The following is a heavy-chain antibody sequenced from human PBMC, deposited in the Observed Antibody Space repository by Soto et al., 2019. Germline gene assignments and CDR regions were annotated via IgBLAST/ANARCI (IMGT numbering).Heavy chain of an antibody. CDR1: GFTFSSYA. D-gene: IGHD2-2*01. CDR3: VKEGGGYCSSTSCPSDAFDI. Sequence: PGVSLRLSCSASGFTFSSYAMHWVRQAPGKGLEYVSAISSNGGSTYYADSVKGRFTISRDNSKNTLYLQMSSLRAEDTAVYYCVKEGGGYCSSTSCPSDAFDIWGQGTMVTVSS. V-gene: IGHV3-64D*06. J-gene: IGHJ3*02. CDR2: ISSNGGST.